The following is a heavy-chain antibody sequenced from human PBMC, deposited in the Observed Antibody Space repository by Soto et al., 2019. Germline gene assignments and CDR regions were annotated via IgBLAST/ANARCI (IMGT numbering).Heavy chain of an antibody. J-gene: IGHJ3*02. CDR1: GGSISSYY. V-gene: IGHV4-59*12. CDR3: ARYQGVVVVAATHDAFDI. D-gene: IGHD2-15*01. Sequence: SETLSLTCTVSGGSISSYYWSWIRQPPGKGLEWIGYIYYSGSTNYNPSLKSRVTISVDTSKNQFSLKLSSVTAAGTAVYYCARYQGVVVVAATHDAFDIWGQGTMVTVSS. CDR2: IYYSGST.